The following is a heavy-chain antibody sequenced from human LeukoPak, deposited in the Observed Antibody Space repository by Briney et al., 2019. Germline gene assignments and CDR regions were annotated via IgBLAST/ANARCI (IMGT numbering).Heavy chain of an antibody. CDR1: GFTFSSYW. Sequence: PGGSLRLSCAASGFTFSSYWMHWVRQAPGKGLVWVSRINSDGSSTSYADSVKGRFTISRDNAKNTLYLQMNSLRAEDTAVYYCARKSYYYYGLDVWGQGTTVTVSS. J-gene: IGHJ6*02. CDR2: INSDGSST. CDR3: ARKSYYYYGLDV. V-gene: IGHV3-74*01.